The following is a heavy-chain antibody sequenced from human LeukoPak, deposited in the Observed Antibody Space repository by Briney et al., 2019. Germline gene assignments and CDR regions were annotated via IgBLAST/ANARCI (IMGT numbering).Heavy chain of an antibody. V-gene: IGHV5-51*01. CDR2: IYPDDSDI. J-gene: IGHJ5*02. Sequence: GESLKISCKGSGYSFISHWIAWVRQMPGKGPEYMGIIYPDDSDIRYSPSFQGQVIISADKSISIAYLQWSSLKASDTAMYYCARRSFTTVTTAWFDPWGQGTLVTVSS. CDR1: GYSFISHW. CDR3: ARRSFTTVTTAWFDP. D-gene: IGHD4-17*01.